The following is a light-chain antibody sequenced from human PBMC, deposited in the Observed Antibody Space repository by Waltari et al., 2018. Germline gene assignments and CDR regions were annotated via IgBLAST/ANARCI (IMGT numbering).Light chain of an antibody. Sequence: DIQLTQSPSYLSASVGDRVTITCRASLTLTTYLNWYQQRPGTAPKSLIYAASNLETGVPSSFSGGGSVTDFTLTISGLQPDDFATYYCQQSKEVPFTFGQGTKLEIK. CDR1: LTLTTY. CDR3: QQSKEVPFT. V-gene: IGKV1-39*01. CDR2: AAS. J-gene: IGKJ2*01.